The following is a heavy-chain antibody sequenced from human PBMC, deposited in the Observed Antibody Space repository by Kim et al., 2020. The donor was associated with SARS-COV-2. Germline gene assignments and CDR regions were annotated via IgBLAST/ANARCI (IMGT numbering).Heavy chain of an antibody. J-gene: IGHJ6*01. D-gene: IGHD4-17*01. CDR1: GGSISSYY. Sequence: SETLSLTCTVSGGSISSYYWSWIRQPPGKGLEWIGYIYYSGSTNYNPSLKSRVTISVDTSKNQFSLKLSSVTAADTAVYYCAKLRRVYGGNSPPKYYYY. CDR3: AKLRRVYGGNSPPKYYYY. V-gene: IGHV4-59*13. CDR2: IYYSGST.